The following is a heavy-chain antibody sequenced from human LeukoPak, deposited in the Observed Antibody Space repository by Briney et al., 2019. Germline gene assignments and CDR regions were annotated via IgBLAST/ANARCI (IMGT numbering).Heavy chain of an antibody. D-gene: IGHD2-2*01. V-gene: IGHV1-69*13. CDR1: GGSFSSYA. J-gene: IGHJ4*02. CDR2: IIPLFGTA. CDR3: ASPVVPAAINSPFDY. Sequence: GASVKVSCKASGGSFSSYAINWVRQAPGQGLEWMGGIIPLFGTANYAQKFQDRVTITAVESMSTVYMELSSLRSEDTAVYYCASPVVPAAINSPFDYWGQGTLVTVSS.